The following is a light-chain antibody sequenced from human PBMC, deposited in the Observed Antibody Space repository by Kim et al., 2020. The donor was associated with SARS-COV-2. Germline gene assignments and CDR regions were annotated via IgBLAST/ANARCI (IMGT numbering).Light chain of an antibody. CDR1: SSNIGNSY. V-gene: IGLV1-51*01. Sequence: GPKVTISSSGSSSNIGNSYVSWYQQLPGTAPNLLIYDNNKRPSGIPDRFSGSKSGTSATLGITGLQTGDEADYYCGTWDSSLSAGVFGGGTQLTVL. J-gene: IGLJ3*02. CDR3: GTWDSSLSAGV. CDR2: DNN.